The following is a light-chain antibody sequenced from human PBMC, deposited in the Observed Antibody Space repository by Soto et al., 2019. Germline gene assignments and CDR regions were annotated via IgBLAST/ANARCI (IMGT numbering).Light chain of an antibody. CDR1: SSDVGRYNY. J-gene: IGLJ1*01. CDR3: ISYTDSTTLEV. V-gene: IGLV2-14*01. CDR2: EVS. Sequence: QSALSQPASVSGSPGQSITTSCTGTSSDVGRYNYVSWYQHHPGKAPKLMIYEVSNRPSGVSDRFSGSKSANTASLTISGLQAEDEADYYCISYTDSTTLEVFGTGTKVTVL.